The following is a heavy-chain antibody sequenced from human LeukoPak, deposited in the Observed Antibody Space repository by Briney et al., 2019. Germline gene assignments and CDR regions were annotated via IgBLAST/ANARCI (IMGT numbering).Heavy chain of an antibody. D-gene: IGHD6-6*01. CDR1: GGSFSGYY. V-gene: IGHV4-34*01. CDR3: ARGGGSSSSALDY. J-gene: IGHJ4*02. Sequence: SEALCLTCAVYGGSFSGYYWSWIRQPPGKGLEWIGEINHSGSTNYNPSLKSRVTISVDTSKKQFSLKLSSVTAADTAVYYCARGGGSSSSALDYWGQGTLVTVSS. CDR2: INHSGST.